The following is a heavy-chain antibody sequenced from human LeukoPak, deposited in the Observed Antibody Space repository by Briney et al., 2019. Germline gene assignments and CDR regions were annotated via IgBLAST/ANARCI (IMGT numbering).Heavy chain of an antibody. Sequence: GGSQRLSCAASGFSFNIYPMHWVRQAPGKGLEWVSAVSADGSDKYYADSVKGRYTISKDNSWNTLYLQMHSLRPEDTAVYYCARGAIAVALDYWGQGTLVTVSS. V-gene: IGHV3-30*04. CDR2: VSADGSDK. J-gene: IGHJ4*02. CDR3: ARGAIAVALDY. D-gene: IGHD6-19*01. CDR1: GFSFNIYP.